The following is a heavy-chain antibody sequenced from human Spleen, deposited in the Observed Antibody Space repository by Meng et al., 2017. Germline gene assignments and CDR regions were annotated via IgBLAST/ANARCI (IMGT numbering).Heavy chain of an antibody. V-gene: IGHV1-8*03. CDR2: MKPNSGNT. CDR1: GYTFTNYD. Sequence: ASVKVSCKASGYTFTNYDINWVRQATGQGLEWMGWMKPNSGNTGYAQKFQERVTITRDMSTSTAYMELSSLRSEDTAVYYCAAVLDRKEDFGSYWGQGTLVTVSS. D-gene: IGHD3-3*01. CDR3: AAVLDRKEDFGSY. J-gene: IGHJ4*02.